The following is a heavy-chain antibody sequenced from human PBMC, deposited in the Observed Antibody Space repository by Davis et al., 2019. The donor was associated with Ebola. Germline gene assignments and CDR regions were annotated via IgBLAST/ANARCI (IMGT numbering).Heavy chain of an antibody. V-gene: IGHV1-8*01. Sequence: ASVKVSCKASGYTFTSYDINWVRQATGQGLEWMGWMNPNSGNTGYAQKFQGRVTITADKSTSTAYMELSSLRSEDTAVYYCARESAAGTGALYWGQGTLATVSS. CDR3: ARESAAGTGALY. D-gene: IGHD6-13*01. CDR1: GYTFTSYD. J-gene: IGHJ4*02. CDR2: MNPNSGNT.